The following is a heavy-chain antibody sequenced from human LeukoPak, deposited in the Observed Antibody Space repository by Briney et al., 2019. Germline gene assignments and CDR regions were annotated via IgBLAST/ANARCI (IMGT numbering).Heavy chain of an antibody. CDR1: GFIFSSHD. Sequence: GGSLRLSCAASGFIFSSHDMSWVRQAPGKGLEWVSAISSSAISTYADSVKGRLTISRDNSKNTVYLQMDSLRAEDTAIYYCAKHSRDGYNHLDDWGQGTLVTVSS. J-gene: IGHJ4*02. CDR2: ISSSAIST. CDR3: AKHSRDGYNHLDD. V-gene: IGHV3-23*01. D-gene: IGHD5-24*01.